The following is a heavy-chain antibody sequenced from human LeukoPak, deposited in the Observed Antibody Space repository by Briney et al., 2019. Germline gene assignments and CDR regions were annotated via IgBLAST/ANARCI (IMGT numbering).Heavy chain of an antibody. D-gene: IGHD3-16*01. CDR1: GFTFSSYA. Sequence: GRSLRLSCAASGFTFSSYAMHWVRQAPGTGLEWVSSISSTSNYIFYADSVKGRFTISRDNAKNSLYLQMNSLRAEDTAVYYCARDQSRGDYWGQGTLVTVSS. CDR2: ISSTSNYI. V-gene: IGHV3-21*01. J-gene: IGHJ4*02. CDR3: ARDQSRGDY.